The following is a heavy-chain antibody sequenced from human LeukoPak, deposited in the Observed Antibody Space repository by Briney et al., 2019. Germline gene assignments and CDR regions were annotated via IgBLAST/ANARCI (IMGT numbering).Heavy chain of an antibody. J-gene: IGHJ6*04. Sequence: GGSLRLSCAASGFIFIGYGMHWVRQAPGKGPEWVAFIRPDGHNKYYADSVKGRFMISRDNSKNTVDLQMNSLRGNDTAMYYCAKEGAASWDVDVWGKGTTVTVSS. CDR2: IRPDGHNK. CDR3: AKEGAASWDVDV. D-gene: IGHD3-3*02. CDR1: GFIFIGYG. V-gene: IGHV3-30*02.